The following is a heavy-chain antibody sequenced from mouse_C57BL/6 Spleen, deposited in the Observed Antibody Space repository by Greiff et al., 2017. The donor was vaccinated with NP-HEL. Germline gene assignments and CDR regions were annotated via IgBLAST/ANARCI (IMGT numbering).Heavy chain of an antibody. J-gene: IGHJ1*03. V-gene: IGHV1-52*01. CDR3: ARILGLDGYYPYFDV. Sequence: QVQLQQPGAELVRPGSSVKLSCKASGYTFTSYWMHWVKQRPIQGLEWIGNIDPSDSETHYNQKFKDKATLTVDKSSSTAYMQLSSLTSEDSAVYYCARILGLDGYYPYFDVWGTGTTVTVSS. D-gene: IGHD2-3*01. CDR1: GYTFTSYW. CDR2: IDPSDSET.